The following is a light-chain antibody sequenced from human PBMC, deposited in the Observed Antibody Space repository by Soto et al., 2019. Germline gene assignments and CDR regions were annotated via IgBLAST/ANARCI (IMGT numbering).Light chain of an antibody. J-gene: IGKJ1*01. Sequence: AIRMTQSPSSFSASTGYRVTITCRASQGISSYLAWYQQKPGKAPKLLIFAASSLQSGVPSRFSGSRSGPDFTLTISSLQPEDFATYYCQQSYSSPPTFGQGTTVDIK. CDR2: AAS. CDR1: QGISSY. CDR3: QQSYSSPPT. V-gene: IGKV1-8*01.